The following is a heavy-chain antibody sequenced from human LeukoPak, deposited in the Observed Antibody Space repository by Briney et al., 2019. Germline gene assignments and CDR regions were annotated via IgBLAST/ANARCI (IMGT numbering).Heavy chain of an antibody. CDR1: GFTFSSYG. Sequence: GGSLRLSCAASGFTFSSYGMHWVRQAPGKGLEWVAFIRYDGSNKYYADSVKGRFTISRDNSKNTLYLQMNSLRAEDTAVYYCAKDRTLYYYDGGGRGGGDYWGQGTLVTVSS. CDR2: IRYDGSNK. CDR3: AKDRTLYYYDGGGRGGGDY. J-gene: IGHJ4*02. V-gene: IGHV3-30*02. D-gene: IGHD3-22*01.